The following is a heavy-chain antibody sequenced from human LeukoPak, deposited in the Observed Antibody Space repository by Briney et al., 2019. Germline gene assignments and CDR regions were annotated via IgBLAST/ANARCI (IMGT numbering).Heavy chain of an antibody. V-gene: IGHV3-23*01. CDR2: INSGGST. J-gene: IGHJ4*02. CDR3: AKGTPHYGLG. D-gene: IGHD3/OR15-3a*01. CDR1: GFTFSSYA. Sequence: GGSLRLSCAATGFTFSSYAMSWVRQAPGKGLEWVSGINSGGSTYYADSVKGRFTISRDNSKNTLYLQMNSLRAEDTAVYYCAKGTPHYGLGWGQGTLVTVSS.